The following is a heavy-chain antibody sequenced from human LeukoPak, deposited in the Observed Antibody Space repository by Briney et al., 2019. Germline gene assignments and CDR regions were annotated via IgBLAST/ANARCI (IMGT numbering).Heavy chain of an antibody. CDR2: LYRGGGT. CDR3: TRDVIYASEIYSYGDS. V-gene: IGHV3-66*01. CDR1: GFTVSDNY. J-gene: IGHJ4*02. Sequence: GGSLRLSCAASGFTVSDNYVSWVRQAPGTGLEWVSVLYRGGGTAYADSVKGRFTISRDNSKNTVFLQMNSLRAEDTAVYYCTRDVIYASEIYSYGDSWGQGTLVTVSS. D-gene: IGHD3-10*01.